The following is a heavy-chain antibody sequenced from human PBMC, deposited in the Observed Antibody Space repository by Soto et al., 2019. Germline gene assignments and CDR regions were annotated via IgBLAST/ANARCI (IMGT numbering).Heavy chain of an antibody. J-gene: IGHJ5*02. Sequence: QEELVESGGGVVQPGRSLRLSCAASGFTFSGFGMRWVRQAPGKGLEWVSVISYDGTNAIYADSVKARFSVSRDNSKNIVYLQRNSPRNADTAMYDCARWGKREGDSFPPTDRWGQGTLVTVSS. V-gene: IGHV3-30*03. CDR1: GFTFSGFG. CDR2: ISYDGTNA. CDR3: ARWGKREGDSFPPTDR. D-gene: IGHD3-16*01.